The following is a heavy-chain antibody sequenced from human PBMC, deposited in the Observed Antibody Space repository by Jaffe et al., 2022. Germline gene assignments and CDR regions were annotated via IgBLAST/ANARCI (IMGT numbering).Heavy chain of an antibody. Sequence: EVQLVESGGGLVQPGRSLRLSCTASGFTFGDYAMSWFRQAPGKGLEWVGFIRSKAYGGTTEYAASVKGRFTISRDDSKSIAYLQMNSLKTEDTAVYYCTREAGSSGWYRYYFDYWGQGTLVTVSS. CDR1: GFTFGDYA. D-gene: IGHD6-19*01. CDR3: TREAGSSGWYRYYFDY. V-gene: IGHV3-49*03. CDR2: IRSKAYGGTT. J-gene: IGHJ4*02.